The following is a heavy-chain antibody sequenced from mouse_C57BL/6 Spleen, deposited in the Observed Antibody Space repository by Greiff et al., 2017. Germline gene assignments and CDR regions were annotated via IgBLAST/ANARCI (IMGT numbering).Heavy chain of an antibody. CDR2: ISSGSSTI. CDR1: GFTFSDYG. V-gene: IGHV5-17*01. CDR3: ARPITTVSWYFDV. J-gene: IGHJ1*03. D-gene: IGHD1-1*01. Sequence: EVKLVESGGGLVKPGGSLKLSCAASGFTFSDYGMHWVRQAPEKGLEWVAYISSGSSTIYYADTVKGRFTISRDNAKNTLFLQMTSLRSEDTAMYYCARPITTVSWYFDVWGTGTTVTVSS.